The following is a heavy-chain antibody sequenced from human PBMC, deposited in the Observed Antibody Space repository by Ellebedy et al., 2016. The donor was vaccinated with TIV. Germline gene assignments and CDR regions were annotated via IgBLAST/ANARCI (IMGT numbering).Heavy chain of an antibody. Sequence: MPSETLSLTCTVSGDSISSYYWSWIRQPPGKGLEWIGFIYYGGSTNYNPSLKSRVTISVDTSKNQFSLELSSVTTADTAVYYCARGGASSKYFDYWGQGTLVTVSS. CDR3: ARGGASSKYFDY. CDR1: GDSISSYY. V-gene: IGHV4-59*01. J-gene: IGHJ4*02. CDR2: IYYGGST.